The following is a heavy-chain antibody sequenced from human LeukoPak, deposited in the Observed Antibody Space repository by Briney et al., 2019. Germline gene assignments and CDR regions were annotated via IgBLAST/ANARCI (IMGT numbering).Heavy chain of an antibody. CDR2: IRYDGSNK. D-gene: IGHD3-9*01. CDR1: GITFSSYG. J-gene: IGHJ4*02. V-gene: IGHV3-30*02. Sequence: GGSLRLSCAASGITFSSYGMHWVRQAPGKGLEWVAFIRYDGSNKYYADSVKGRFTISRDNSKNTLYLQMNSLRAEDTAVYYCACRPEDDILTGYSYWGQGTLVTVSS. CDR3: ACRPEDDILTGYSY.